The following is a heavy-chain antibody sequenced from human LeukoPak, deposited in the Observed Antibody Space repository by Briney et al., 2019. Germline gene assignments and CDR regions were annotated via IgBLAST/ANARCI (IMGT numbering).Heavy chain of an antibody. CDR3: ARGLSCSGGSCHYYYYYYMDV. Sequence: ASVKVSCKASGYTFTSYDINWVRQATGQGLEWMGWMNPNSGNTGYAQKFQGRVTMTRNTSISTAYMELSSLRSEDTAVHYCARGLSCSGGSCHYYYYYYMDVWGKGTTVTVSS. CDR2: MNPNSGNT. CDR1: GYTFTSYD. D-gene: IGHD2-15*01. J-gene: IGHJ6*03. V-gene: IGHV1-8*01.